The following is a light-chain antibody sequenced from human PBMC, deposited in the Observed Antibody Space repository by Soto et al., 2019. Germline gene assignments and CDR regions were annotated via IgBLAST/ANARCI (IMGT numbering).Light chain of an antibody. V-gene: IGKV1-39*01. CDR2: AAS. CDR3: QQSYSTPYT. Sequence: DIQLTQSPSSLSASVGDRVTITCRASQSISSYLNWYQQKPGKAPKLLIYAASSLQSGVPSRFSGGGSGTDFTLTISGLQPVDFATSYGQQSYSTPYTFGQGTKADIK. CDR1: QSISSY. J-gene: IGKJ2*01.